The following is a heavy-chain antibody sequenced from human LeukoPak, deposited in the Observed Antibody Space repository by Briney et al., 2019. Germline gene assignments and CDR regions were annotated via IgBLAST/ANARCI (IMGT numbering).Heavy chain of an antibody. CDR3: ALLGGARDGYQTFDY. CDR1: GFTFSSYG. CDR2: IRYDGSNK. D-gene: IGHD5-24*01. J-gene: IGHJ4*02. Sequence: GGSLRLSCAASGFTFSSYGMHWVRQAPGKGLEWVAFIRYDGSNKYYADSVKGRFTISRDNSKNTLYLQMNSLRAEDTAVYYCALLGGARDGYQTFDYWGQGTLVTVSS. V-gene: IGHV3-30*02.